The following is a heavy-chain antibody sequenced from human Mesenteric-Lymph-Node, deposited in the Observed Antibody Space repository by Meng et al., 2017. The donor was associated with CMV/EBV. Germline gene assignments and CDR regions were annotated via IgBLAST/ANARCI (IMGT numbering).Heavy chain of an antibody. CDR3: ARDRRYCSSTTCRPVGHYFDY. CDR1: GFTFSSYA. J-gene: IGHJ4*02. V-gene: IGHV3-7*01. CDR2: IKQDASDK. Sequence: GESLKISCAASGFTFSSYAMSWVRQAPGKGLEWVANIKQDASDKYYAGSVKGRFTISRDNAKNSLFLEMNSLRAEDTAVYYCARDRRYCSSTTCRPVGHYFDYWGQGTLVTVSS. D-gene: IGHD2-2*01.